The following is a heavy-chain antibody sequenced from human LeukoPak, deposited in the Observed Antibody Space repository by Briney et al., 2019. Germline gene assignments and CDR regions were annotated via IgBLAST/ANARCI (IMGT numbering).Heavy chain of an antibody. D-gene: IGHD3-10*01. CDR2: LYYSAST. J-gene: IGHJ4*02. V-gene: IGHV4-38-2*02. CDR3: ARAPPRGSYYRGYFDY. Sequence: PSETLSLTCTVSGYSISSGYYWGWFRQPPGKGLEWIGSLYYSASTYYNPSLKSRVTISVDTSKNQFSLNLSSVTAADTAVYYCARAPPRGSYYRGYFDYWGQGTLVTVSS. CDR1: GYSISSGYY.